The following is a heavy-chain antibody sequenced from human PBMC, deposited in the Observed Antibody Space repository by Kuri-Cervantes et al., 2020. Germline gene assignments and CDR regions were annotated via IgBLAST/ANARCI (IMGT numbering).Heavy chain of an antibody. CDR2: ISYDGSNK. J-gene: IGHJ4*02. CDR3: ARGNRHFYGSSGLNFDY. V-gene: IGHV3-30-3*01. Sequence: GEYLKISCAASGFTFSSYAMHWVRQAPGKGLEWVAVISYDGSNKYYADSVKGRFTISRDNAKHSLYLQMNSLRDEDTSVYYCARGNRHFYGSSGLNFDYWGRGTLVTVSS. CDR1: GFTFSSYA. D-gene: IGHD3-22*01.